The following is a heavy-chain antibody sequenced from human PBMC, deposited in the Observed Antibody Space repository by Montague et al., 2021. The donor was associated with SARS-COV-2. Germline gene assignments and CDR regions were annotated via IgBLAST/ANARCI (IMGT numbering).Heavy chain of an antibody. CDR3: ARTHYDILPGYYYDMDV. J-gene: IGHJ6*02. V-gene: IGHV2-70*11. Sequence: PALMKPTQTLTLTCTFSGFSLSTSGMCVSWIRQPPGKALEWLARIDWDDDKYYSTSLKTRLTISKDTSKNQVVLTMTNMDPVDTATYYCARTHYDILPGYYYDMDVWGQGTTVTVSS. D-gene: IGHD3-9*01. CDR2: IDWDDDK. CDR1: GFSLSTSGMC.